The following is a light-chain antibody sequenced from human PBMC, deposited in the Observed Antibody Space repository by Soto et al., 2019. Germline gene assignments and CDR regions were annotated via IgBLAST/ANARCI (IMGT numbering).Light chain of an antibody. CDR3: QQYGSSGT. CDR1: QSVINNY. J-gene: IGKJ1*01. Sequence: EIVLTQSPGTLSLSPGERPTLSSRASQSVINNYLAWYQQKPGQAPRLLIYGASNRATGIPDRFSGSGSGTDFTLTISRLEPEDFAVYYCQQYGSSGTFGQGTKVEIK. CDR2: GAS. V-gene: IGKV3-20*01.